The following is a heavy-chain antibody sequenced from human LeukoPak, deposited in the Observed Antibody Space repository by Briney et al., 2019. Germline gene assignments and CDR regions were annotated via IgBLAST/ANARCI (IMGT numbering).Heavy chain of an antibody. D-gene: IGHD4-23*01. V-gene: IGHV4-59*08. CDR1: VGSIRRYY. Sequence: PSETLSLTCTLSVGSIRRYYWSWIPDPPEEGVECIGYIYNSGSTNYNPPLTSRVRISVDTSKNQFSLKLSSVTAADTAVYYCARWTVVTPYYFDYWGQGTLVTVSS. CDR2: IYNSGST. J-gene: IGHJ4*02. CDR3: ARWTVVTPYYFDY.